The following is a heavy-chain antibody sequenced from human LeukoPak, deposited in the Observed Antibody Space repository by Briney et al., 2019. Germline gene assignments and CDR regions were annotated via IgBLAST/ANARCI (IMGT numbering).Heavy chain of an antibody. CDR3: VRVDIVVVVAATLGAFHI. V-gene: IGHV4-61*01. D-gene: IGHD2-15*01. J-gene: IGHJ3*02. CDR2: IYYSGST. Sequence: SETLSLTCTVSGGSVSSGSYYWSWIRQPPGKGLEWIGYIYYSGSTNYNPSLKSRVTISVDTSKNQFSLKLSSVTAADTAVYYCVRVDIVVVVAATLGAFHIWGQGTMVTVSS. CDR1: GGSVSSGSYY.